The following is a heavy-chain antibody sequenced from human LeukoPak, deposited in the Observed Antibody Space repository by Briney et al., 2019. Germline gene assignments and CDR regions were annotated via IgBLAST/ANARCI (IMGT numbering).Heavy chain of an antibody. Sequence: GGSLRLSCAASGFTFSSYEMNWVRQASGKGLEWVSYISSGSTIYDADSVKGRFTISRDNAKNSLYLQMNSLRAEDTAVYYCARESIAVAGAPFDYWGQGTLVTVSS. CDR1: GFTFSSYE. D-gene: IGHD6-19*01. J-gene: IGHJ4*02. CDR3: ARESIAVAGAPFDY. CDR2: ISSGSTI. V-gene: IGHV3-48*03.